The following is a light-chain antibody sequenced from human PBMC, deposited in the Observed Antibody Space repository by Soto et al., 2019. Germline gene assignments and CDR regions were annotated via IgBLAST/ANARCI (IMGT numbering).Light chain of an antibody. CDR3: QQYGSSPRT. J-gene: IGKJ1*01. V-gene: IGKV3-20*01. Sequence: EIVLTQSPGTLSLSPGERATLSCRASQSVSSSYLAWYQQKPGQAPRLLIYGASSMATGIPDRFSGSGSGTEFTLTISSLEPEDFAVYYCQQYGSSPRTFGQGTKVEIK. CDR1: QSVSSSY. CDR2: GAS.